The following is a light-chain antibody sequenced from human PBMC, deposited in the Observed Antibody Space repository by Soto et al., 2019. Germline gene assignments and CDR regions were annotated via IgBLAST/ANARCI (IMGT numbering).Light chain of an antibody. CDR3: EQYGSSPPSIT. CDR1: QSVSRSN. V-gene: IGKV3-20*01. J-gene: IGKJ5*01. CDR2: GTS. Sequence: EFVLTQSPATLSLSPGERATVSCRASQSVSRSNLAWYQHKPGQAPRLLIYGTSNRATGIPDRFTGSGSGTNLTLTISSLEPEDFAVYYCEQYGSSPPSITFGQGTRLEIK.